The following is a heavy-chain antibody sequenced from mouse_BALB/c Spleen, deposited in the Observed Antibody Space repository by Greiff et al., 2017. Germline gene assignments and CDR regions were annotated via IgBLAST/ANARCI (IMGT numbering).Heavy chain of an antibody. CDR3: ARPALKGDYAMDY. V-gene: IGHV1-9*01. J-gene: IGHJ4*01. Sequence: VQLQQSGAELMKPGASVKISCKATGYTFSSYWIEWVKQRPGHGLEWIGEILPGSGSTNYNEKFKGKATFTADTSSNTAYMQLSSLTSEDSAVYYCARPALKGDYAMDYWGQGTSVTVSS. CDR1: GYTFSSYW. CDR2: ILPGSGST.